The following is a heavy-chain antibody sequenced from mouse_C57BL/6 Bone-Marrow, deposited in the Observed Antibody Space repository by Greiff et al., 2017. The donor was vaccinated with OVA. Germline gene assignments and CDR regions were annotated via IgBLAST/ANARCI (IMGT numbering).Heavy chain of an antibody. J-gene: IGHJ1*03. D-gene: IGHD2-1*01. V-gene: IGHV1-62-2*01. CDR2: IYPGGGSI. CDR3: ARGRATDFGNYDWYFDV. Sequence: QVQLQQSGAELVKPGASVKLSCKASGYTFTDYTIHWVKQRSGQGLEWIGWIYPGGGSINYHEKFKDKATLTADKSSSTVYLELSRLTSEDSAIYFCARGRATDFGNYDWYFDVWGTGTTVTVSS. CDR1: GYTFTDYT.